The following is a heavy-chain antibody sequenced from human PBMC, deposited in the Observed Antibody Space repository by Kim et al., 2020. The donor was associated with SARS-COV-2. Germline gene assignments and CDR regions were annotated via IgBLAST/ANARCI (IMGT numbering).Heavy chain of an antibody. CDR3: AKTYYYGSGSYSPDY. D-gene: IGHD3-10*01. V-gene: IGHV3-23*01. Sequence: DSGKGRFTISRDNSKNTLYLQMNSLRAEDTAVYYCAKTYYYGSGSYSPDYWGQGTLVTVSS. J-gene: IGHJ4*02.